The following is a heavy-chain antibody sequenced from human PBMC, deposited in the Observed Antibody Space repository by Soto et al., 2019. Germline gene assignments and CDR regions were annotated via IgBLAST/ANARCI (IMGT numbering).Heavy chain of an antibody. Sequence: SETLSLTCTVSGGSISSSNYYWAWIRQSPGKGLEWIGEINHSGSTNYNPSLKSRVTISVDTSKNQFSLKLSSVTAADTAVYYCARVLLRWQDNWFDPWGQGTLVTVSS. CDR1: GGSISSSNYY. V-gene: IGHV4-39*07. J-gene: IGHJ5*02. CDR3: ARVLLRWQDNWFDP. CDR2: INHSGST. D-gene: IGHD4-17*01.